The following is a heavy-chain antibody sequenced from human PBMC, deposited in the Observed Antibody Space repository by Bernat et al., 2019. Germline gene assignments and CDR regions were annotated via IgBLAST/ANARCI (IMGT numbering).Heavy chain of an antibody. CDR2: IGNSGTSI. D-gene: IGHD2-15*01. J-gene: IGHJ4*02. V-gene: IGHV3-48*03. Sequence: EVQLVESGGGLVQPGGSLRLTCVASGFSFTSYEMNWVRQAPGKGLEWVAYIGNSGTSIQYADSVKGRFTISRDSAKSSLWLQMTSLRVEDTAVYYCARDGCSGSDCLDYWGQGTRVTVSS. CDR3: ARDGCSGSDCLDY. CDR1: GFSFTSYE.